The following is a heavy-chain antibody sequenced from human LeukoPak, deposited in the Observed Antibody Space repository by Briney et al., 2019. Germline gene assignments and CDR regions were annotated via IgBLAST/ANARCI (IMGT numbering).Heavy chain of an antibody. Sequence: PGGSLRLSCSASGFTFSSYVMTWVRQAPGKGLVWVSTISGSGSSTYYADSVKGRFTISRDNSKNTLYLQMNSLRAEDTAVYYCAKDLSGGSNCYDYWGQGTLVTVSS. CDR1: GFTFSSYV. CDR3: AKDLSGGSNCYDY. D-gene: IGHD2-15*01. CDR2: ISGSGSST. J-gene: IGHJ4*02. V-gene: IGHV3-23*01.